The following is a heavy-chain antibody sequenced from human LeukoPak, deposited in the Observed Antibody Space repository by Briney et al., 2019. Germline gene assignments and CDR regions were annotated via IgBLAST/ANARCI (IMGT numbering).Heavy chain of an antibody. Sequence: GASVKVSCKASGYTFTSYGISWVRQAPGQGLEWMGWISAYNGNTNYAQKLQGRVTMTTDTSTSTAYMELRSLRSDDTAVYYCARTPRRIAVAGTSRTGDAFDIWGQGTMVTVSS. CDR1: GYTFTSYG. V-gene: IGHV1-18*01. CDR2: ISAYNGNT. J-gene: IGHJ3*02. CDR3: ARTPRRIAVAGTSRTGDAFDI. D-gene: IGHD6-19*01.